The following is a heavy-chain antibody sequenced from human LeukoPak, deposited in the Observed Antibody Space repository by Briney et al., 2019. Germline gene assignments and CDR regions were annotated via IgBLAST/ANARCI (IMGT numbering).Heavy chain of an antibody. Sequence: GGSLRLSCAASGFTSSSYWMHWVRQVPGKGLVWVSRISGDGTARNYADSVKGRFTISRDDAKNTVDLQMNSLRGEDTAVYYCARAHGARDMDYWGQGTLVTVSS. V-gene: IGHV3-74*01. CDR2: ISGDGTAR. J-gene: IGHJ4*02. CDR3: ARAHGARDMDY. CDR1: GFTSSSYW. D-gene: IGHD3-10*01.